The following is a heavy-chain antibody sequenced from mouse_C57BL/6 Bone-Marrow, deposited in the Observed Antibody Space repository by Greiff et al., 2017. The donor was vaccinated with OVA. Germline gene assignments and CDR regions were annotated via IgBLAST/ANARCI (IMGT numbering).Heavy chain of an antibody. CDR2: IDPANGNT. V-gene: IGHV14-3*01. Sequence: VQLQQSVAELVRPGASVKLSCTASGFNIKNTYMHWVKQRPEQGLEWIGRIDPANGNTKYAPKFQGKATITADTSSNTAYRQLSSLTSEDTAIYYCARSKILRSTWFAYWGQGTLVTVSA. D-gene: IGHD1-1*01. CDR1: GFNIKNTY. J-gene: IGHJ3*01. CDR3: ARSKILRSTWFAY.